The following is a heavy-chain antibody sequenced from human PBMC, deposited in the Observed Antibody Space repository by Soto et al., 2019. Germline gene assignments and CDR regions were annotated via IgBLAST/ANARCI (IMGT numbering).Heavy chain of an antibody. CDR2: IWYDGSNK. V-gene: IGHV3-33*01. CDR1: GFTFSSYG. Sequence: GGSLRPSCAASGFTFSSYGMHWVRQAPGKGLEWVAVIWYDGSNKYYADSVKGRFTISRDNSKNTLYLQMNSLRAEDTAVYYCAAYSSSSFDYWGQGTLVTVSS. CDR3: AAYSSSSFDY. D-gene: IGHD6-6*01. J-gene: IGHJ4*02.